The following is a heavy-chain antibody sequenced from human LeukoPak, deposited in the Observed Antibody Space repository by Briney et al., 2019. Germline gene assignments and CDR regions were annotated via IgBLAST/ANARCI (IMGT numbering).Heavy chain of an antibody. D-gene: IGHD5-12*01. CDR2: IYYSGIT. J-gene: IGHJ4*02. V-gene: IGHV4-59*01. CDR3: ARDFSVATINYFDC. CDR1: GGSISSYY. Sequence: PSETLSLTSTVSGGSISSYYWSWIRQPPGKGREWSVYIYYSGITNYNPSLKSRFTISVDTSKNQFSLKLSSVTAADTAVYYCARDFSVATINYFDCWGQGTLVTVSS.